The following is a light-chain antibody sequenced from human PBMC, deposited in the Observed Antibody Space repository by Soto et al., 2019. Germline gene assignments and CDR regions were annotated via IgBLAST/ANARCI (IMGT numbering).Light chain of an antibody. CDR3: SSYTTSTTLV. J-gene: IGLJ2*01. CDR1: SGDIGAYNY. CDR2: DVS. V-gene: IGLV2-14*03. Sequence: QSALTQPASVSGSPGQSITISCTGTSGDIGAYNYVSWYQHHPDKAPKLIIYDVSNRPSGISYRFPGSKSGNTASLTISGLQAEDEADYYCSSYTTSTTLVFGGGTQLTVL.